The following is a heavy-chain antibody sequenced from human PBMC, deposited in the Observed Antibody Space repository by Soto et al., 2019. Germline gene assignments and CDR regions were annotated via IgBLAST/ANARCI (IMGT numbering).Heavy chain of an antibody. CDR3: ARDGDIQGGPPPKNYAMDV. J-gene: IGHJ6*02. V-gene: IGHV3-33*08. D-gene: IGHD5-12*01. Sequence: ESGGGVVQPGRSLRLSCSASGFTFRNFGFHWVRQAPGKGLEWVALIWYDGSNKYYAESLKGRVSISRDNSKNTLYLEMKSLRFEDTALYYCARDGDIQGGPPPKNYAMDVWGQGTTVTVSS. CDR2: IWYDGSNK. CDR1: GFTFRNFG.